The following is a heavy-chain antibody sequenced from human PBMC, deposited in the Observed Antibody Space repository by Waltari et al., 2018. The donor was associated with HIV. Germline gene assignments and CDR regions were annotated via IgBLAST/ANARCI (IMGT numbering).Heavy chain of an antibody. CDR1: GFPFSSYG. Sequence: QVQLVESGGGVVLPGRPLRLSCAVSGFPFSSYGMHWVRPAPGKGLECVAVIGYDGSKKYYADSVKGRFTIARDNSKHTLYLQMNSRRDEDTAVYYCARGVHDFYYGMDVWGQGTSVTVSS. CDR3: ARGVHDFYYGMDV. V-gene: IGHV3-33*01. J-gene: IGHJ6*02. CDR2: IGYDGSKK.